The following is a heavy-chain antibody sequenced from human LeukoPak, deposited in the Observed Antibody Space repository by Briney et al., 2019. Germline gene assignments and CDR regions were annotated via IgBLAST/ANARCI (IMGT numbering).Heavy chain of an antibody. D-gene: IGHD5-24*01. V-gene: IGHV3-33*08. J-gene: IGHJ6*02. Sequence: QPGGSLRPSCAASGFTFSSYAMSWVRQAPGKGLEWVAVIWYDGSNKYYADSVKGRFTISRDNSKSTLYLQMNSLRAEDTAVYYCARDEGYNPYYYYYGMDVWGQGTTVTVSS. CDR3: ARDEGYNPYYYYYGMDV. CDR2: IWYDGSNK. CDR1: GFTFSSYA.